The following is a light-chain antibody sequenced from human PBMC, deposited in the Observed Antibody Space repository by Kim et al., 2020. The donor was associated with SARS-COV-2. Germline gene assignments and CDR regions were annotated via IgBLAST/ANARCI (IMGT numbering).Light chain of an antibody. V-gene: IGLV2-14*03. Sequence: GQSITIFCTGTNNGVGGYNYVSWYQQHPGKAPKLLIYDVKRRPSGVSDRFSGSKSGYRATLTISGLQPEDEAEYYCSSYTATTASVFGTGTKVTVL. CDR1: NNGVGGYNY. CDR3: SSYTATTASV. CDR2: DVK. J-gene: IGLJ1*01.